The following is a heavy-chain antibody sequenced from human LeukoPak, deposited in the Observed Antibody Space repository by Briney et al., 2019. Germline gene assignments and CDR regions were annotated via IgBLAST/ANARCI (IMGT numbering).Heavy chain of an antibody. CDR1: GYTFTSYG. D-gene: IGHD3-16*01. V-gene: IGHV1-18*01. Sequence: ASVKVSCKASGYTFTSYGISWVRQAPGQGLEWMGWVSAYNGNTNYAQKLQGRVTMTTDTSTSTAYMELRSLRSDDTAVYYCARDSSNYDYVWGSYNTFDYWGQGTLVTVSS. J-gene: IGHJ4*02. CDR3: ARDSSNYDYVWGSYNTFDY. CDR2: VSAYNGNT.